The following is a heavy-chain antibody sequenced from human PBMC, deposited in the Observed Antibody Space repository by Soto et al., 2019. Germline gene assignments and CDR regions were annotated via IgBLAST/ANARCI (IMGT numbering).Heavy chain of an antibody. J-gene: IGHJ3*02. Sequence: GGSLRLSCAASGFTFSRHWMHWVRQAPGKGLVWVSRINSDGRSTSYADSVKGRFTISRDNAKNTLYLQMNSLRAEDTAVYYCAREMEGILGLDAFDIWGQGTMVTVSS. CDR3: AREMEGILGLDAFDI. CDR1: GFTFSRHW. D-gene: IGHD2-15*01. CDR2: INSDGRST. V-gene: IGHV3-74*01.